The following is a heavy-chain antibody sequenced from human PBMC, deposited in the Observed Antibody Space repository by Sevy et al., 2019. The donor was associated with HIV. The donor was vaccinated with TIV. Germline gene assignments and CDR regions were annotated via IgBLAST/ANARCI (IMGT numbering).Heavy chain of an antibody. J-gene: IGHJ6*02. CDR2: IKSKIDGGTI. V-gene: IGHV3-15*01. D-gene: IGHD2-2*01. Sequence: GGSLRLSCAASGFTFSNVWMSWVRQAPGKGLEWVGRIKSKIDGGTIDYAAPVKVRFTILKDDSKITLYLQMNSLKTGDTAVYYCTTEAVDCSTTTCSLAMDVWGQGTTVIVSS. CDR1: GFTFSNVW. CDR3: TTEAVDCSTTTCSLAMDV.